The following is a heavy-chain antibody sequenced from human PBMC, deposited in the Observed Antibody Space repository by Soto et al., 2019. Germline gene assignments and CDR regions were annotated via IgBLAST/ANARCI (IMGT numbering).Heavy chain of an antibody. CDR1: GCTFISYS. D-gene: IGHD3-3*01. V-gene: IGHV3-21*01. CDR2: ISSSSYI. Sequence: GGSLRLSCAASGCTFISYSMNWVRQAPGKGLEWVSSISSSSYIYYADSVKGRFTISRDNAKNSLYLQMNSLRAEDTAVYYCARDLYSDSITIFGVVIDAFDIWGQGTMVTVSS. J-gene: IGHJ3*02. CDR3: ARDLYSDSITIFGVVIDAFDI.